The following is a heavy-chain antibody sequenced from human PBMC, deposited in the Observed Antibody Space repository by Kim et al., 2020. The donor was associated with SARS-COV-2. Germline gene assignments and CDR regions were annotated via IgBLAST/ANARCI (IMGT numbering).Heavy chain of an antibody. D-gene: IGHD7-27*01. CDR3: TTGQRKSTLTLGDY. V-gene: IGHV3-43D*03. CDR1: GLTFDDYT. J-gene: IGHJ4*02. Sequence: GGSLRLSCAASGLTFDDYTMHWVRQAPGKGLEWVSLISWDYTRINYADSVKGRFTISRDDSKRSLFLQMNSLRAEDTALYYCTTGQRKSTLTLGDYWGQGTLVTVSS. CDR2: ISWDYTRI.